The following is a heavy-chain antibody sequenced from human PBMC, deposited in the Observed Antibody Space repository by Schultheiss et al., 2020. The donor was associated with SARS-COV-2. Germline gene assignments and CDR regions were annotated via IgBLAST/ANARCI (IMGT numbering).Heavy chain of an antibody. CDR2: ISGGGIST. CDR1: GFTFSSYA. Sequence: GESLKISCAASGFTFSSYAMTWVRQAPGKGLEWVSAISGGGISTYYADSVKGRFNTSRDNSRNTLYLQLSSLRAEDTAVYYCAKNLRNGIPVYDYWGRGTLVTVSS. J-gene: IGHJ4*01. D-gene: IGHD1-20*01. CDR3: AKNLRNGIPVYDY. V-gene: IGHV3-23*01.